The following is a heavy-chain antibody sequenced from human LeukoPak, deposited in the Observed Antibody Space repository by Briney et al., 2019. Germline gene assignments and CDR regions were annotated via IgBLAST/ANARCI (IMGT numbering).Heavy chain of an antibody. CDR1: GFTFSSNA. V-gene: IGHV3-23*01. CDR3: ARAHGSRSYGLGMDV. Sequence: GGSLRLSCAASGFTFSSNAMSWVRQAPGKGLEWVSAITGSGGSTYYAASVKGRFTISRDNSKNTLYLQMNSLRAEDTAVYYCARAHGSRSYGLGMDVWGQGTTVTVSS. D-gene: IGHD3-10*01. J-gene: IGHJ6*02. CDR2: ITGSGGST.